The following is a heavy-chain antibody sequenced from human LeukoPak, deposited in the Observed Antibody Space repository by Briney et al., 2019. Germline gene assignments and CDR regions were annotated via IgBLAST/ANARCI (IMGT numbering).Heavy chain of an antibody. Sequence: GGSLRLSCEASGFTFTTYSMTWVRQAPGKGLEWVSIINSGSSAIFSADALKGRFTISRDDAKNSLYLQMNSLRAEDTAVYYCARGLGYCSGGSCYSYWFDPWGQGTLVTVSS. J-gene: IGHJ5*02. V-gene: IGHV3-21*01. CDR3: ARGLGYCSGGSCYSYWFDP. CDR1: GFTFTTYS. CDR2: INSGSSAI. D-gene: IGHD2-15*01.